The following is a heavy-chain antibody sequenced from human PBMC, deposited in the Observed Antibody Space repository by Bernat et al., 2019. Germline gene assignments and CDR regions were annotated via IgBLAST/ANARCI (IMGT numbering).Heavy chain of an antibody. J-gene: IGHJ4*02. Sequence: EVQLVESGGGLVKPGGSLRLSCAASGFTFSSYSMNWVRQAPGKGLEWVSYVSASGSPIYYADSVKGRFTISRDNAKNSLYLQMNSLRDGDTAVYYCVRDLAWAFDYWGQGTLVTVSS. V-gene: IGHV3-48*02. CDR1: GFTFSSYS. D-gene: IGHD7-27*01. CDR2: VSASGSPI. CDR3: VRDLAWAFDY.